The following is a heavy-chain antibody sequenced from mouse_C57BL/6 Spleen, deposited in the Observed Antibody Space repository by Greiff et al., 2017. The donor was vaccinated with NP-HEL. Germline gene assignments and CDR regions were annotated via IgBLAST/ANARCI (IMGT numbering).Heavy chain of an antibody. V-gene: IGHV1-80*01. D-gene: IGHD2-5*01. CDR2: IYPGDGDT. J-gene: IGHJ1*03. CDR3: ARPYSNYVHFDV. Sequence: VQLQQSGAELVKPGASVKISCKASGYAFSSYWMNWVKQRPGKGLEWIGQIYPGDGDTNYNGKFKGKATLTADKSSSTAYMQLSSLTSEDSAVYFCARPYSNYVHFDVWGTGTTVTVSS. CDR1: GYAFSSYW.